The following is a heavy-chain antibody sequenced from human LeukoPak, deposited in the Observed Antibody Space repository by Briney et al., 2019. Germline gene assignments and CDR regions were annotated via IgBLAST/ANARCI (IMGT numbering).Heavy chain of an antibody. Sequence: GGSLRLSCAASGFTVSSNYMSWVRQAPGKGLEWVSVIYSGGSTYYADSVKGRFTISRDNSKNTLYLQMNSLRAEDTAVYYCARGSEDSSSWYYYYYMDVWGKGTTVTISS. CDR1: GFTVSSNY. CDR2: IYSGGST. D-gene: IGHD6-13*01. J-gene: IGHJ6*03. CDR3: ARGSEDSSSWYYYYYMDV. V-gene: IGHV3-53*01.